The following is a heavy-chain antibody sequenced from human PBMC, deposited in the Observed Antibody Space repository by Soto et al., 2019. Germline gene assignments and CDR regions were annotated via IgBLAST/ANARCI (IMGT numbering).Heavy chain of an antibody. V-gene: IGHV1-2*04. CDR2: INPNSGGT. CDR1: GYTFTGYY. Sequence: ASVKVSCKASGYTFTGYYMHWVRQAPGQGLEWMGWINPNSGGTNYAQKFQGWVTMTRDTSISTAYMELSRLRSDDTAVYYCARELGVRRVSYYYYGLDVWGQGTTVTVSS. CDR3: ARELGVRRVSYYYYGLDV. J-gene: IGHJ6*02. D-gene: IGHD3-10*01.